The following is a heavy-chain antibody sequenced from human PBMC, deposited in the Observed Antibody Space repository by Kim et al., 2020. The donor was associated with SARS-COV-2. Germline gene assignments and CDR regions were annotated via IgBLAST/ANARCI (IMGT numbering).Heavy chain of an antibody. V-gene: IGHV3-30*18. J-gene: IGHJ4*02. CDR2: ISYDGSNK. CDR1: GFTFSSYG. Sequence: GGSLRLSCAASGFTFSSYGMHWVRQAPGKGLEWVAVISYDGSNKYYADSVKGRFTISRDNSKNTLYLQMNSLRAEDTAVYYCAKSRSGSYLSPLDYWGQ. D-gene: IGHD1-26*01. CDR3: AKSRSGSYLSPLDY.